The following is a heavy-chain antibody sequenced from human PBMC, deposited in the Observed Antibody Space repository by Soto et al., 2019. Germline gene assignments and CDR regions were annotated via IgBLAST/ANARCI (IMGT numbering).Heavy chain of an antibody. J-gene: IGHJ4*01. CDR3: ARSSRVIVALDY. CDR1: GFTFSDHY. CDR2: SRTKPNSYST. D-gene: IGHD5-12*01. V-gene: IGHV3-72*01. Sequence: HPGGSLRLSCAASGFTFSDHYMDWVRQAPGKGLEWIGRSRTKPNSYSTEYAASVMGRFTISRDDSKNSLYLQMNSLKTEDTAVYYCARSSRVIVALDYWGQGTLVTVSS.